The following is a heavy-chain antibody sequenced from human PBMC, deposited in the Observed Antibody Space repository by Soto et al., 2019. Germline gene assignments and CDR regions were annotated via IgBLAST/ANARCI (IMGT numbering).Heavy chain of an antibody. D-gene: IGHD3-22*01. J-gene: IGHJ5*02. CDR2: INHSGST. V-gene: IGHV4-34*01. CDR3: ARVGAYYDSNWFDP. CDR1: GGSFSGYY. Sequence: QVQLQQWGAGLLKPSETLSLTCAVYGGSFSGYYWSWIRQPPGKGLEWIGEINHSGSTNYNPSLKSRVTISVDTSKNQFSLKLSFVTAADTAVYYCARVGAYYDSNWFDPWGQGTLVTVSS.